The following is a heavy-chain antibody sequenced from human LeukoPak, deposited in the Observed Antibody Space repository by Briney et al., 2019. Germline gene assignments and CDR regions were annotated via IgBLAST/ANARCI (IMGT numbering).Heavy chain of an antibody. D-gene: IGHD6-19*01. J-gene: IGHJ3*02. CDR2: ISSSGSTI. CDR1: GFTFSSYN. Sequence: GGSLSLSCAASGFTFSSYNMNWVRQAPGKGLEWVSYISSSGSTIYYADSVKGRFTISRDNAKNSLYLQMNSLRAEDTAVYYCARALSSGWLDAFDIWGQGTMVTVSS. CDR3: ARALSSGWLDAFDI. V-gene: IGHV3-48*03.